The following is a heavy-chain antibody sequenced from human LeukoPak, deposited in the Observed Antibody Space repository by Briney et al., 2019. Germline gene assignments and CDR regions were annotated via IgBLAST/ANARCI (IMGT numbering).Heavy chain of an antibody. Sequence: AGSLTLSCAASGFTVSSNYMSWVRQAPGKGLEWVSVIYSGGSTYYADSVKGRFTISRDNSKNTLYLQMNSLRAEDTAVYYCARDRKPTPLYYGMDVWGQKTGVRVSS. V-gene: IGHV3-53*01. CDR3: ARDRKPTPLYYGMDV. CDR1: GFTVSSNY. CDR2: IYSGGST. J-gene: IGHJ6*02.